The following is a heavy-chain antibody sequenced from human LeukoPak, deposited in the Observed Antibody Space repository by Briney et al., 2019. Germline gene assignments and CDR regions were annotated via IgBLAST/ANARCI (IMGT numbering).Heavy chain of an antibody. CDR1: GYTFTGYY. CDR3: GREMGSSIGACLSDY. Sequence: ASVKVSCKASGYTFTGYYMHWVRQAPGQGLEWMGWINPNSGGTNYAQKFQGRVTMTRDTSISTAYMELSRLRFEEKGVYYCGREMGSSIGACLSDYWGQGTLVTVSS. J-gene: IGHJ4*02. D-gene: IGHD6-6*01. CDR2: INPNSGGT. V-gene: IGHV1-2*02.